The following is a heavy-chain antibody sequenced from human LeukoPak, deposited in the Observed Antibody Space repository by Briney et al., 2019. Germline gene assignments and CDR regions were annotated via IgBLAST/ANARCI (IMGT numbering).Heavy chain of an antibody. CDR2: ITSGSNTI. CDR1: GFTFSSYS. J-gene: IGHJ4*02. Sequence: GGSLRPSCAASGFTFSSYSMNWVRQAPGKGLEWVSYITSGSNTIYYADSVQGRFTISRDNAKNSLYLQMKSLRAEDTAVYYCARYSGGYLDYWGQGTLVTASS. D-gene: IGHD1-26*01. CDR3: ARYSGGYLDY. V-gene: IGHV3-48*01.